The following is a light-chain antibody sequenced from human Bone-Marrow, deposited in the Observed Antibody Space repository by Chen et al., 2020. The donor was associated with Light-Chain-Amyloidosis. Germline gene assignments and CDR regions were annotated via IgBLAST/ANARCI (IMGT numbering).Light chain of an antibody. CDR3: QVWDRSSDRPL. CDR2: DDS. J-gene: IGLJ3*02. Sequence: SYVLTQPSSVSVAPGQTATIACGGNTIGTTSVHWYQQTPGQAPLLVVSDDSDRPSGIPERLSASTSGHTATLTISRDEAGDEADYYCQVWDRSSDRPLFGGGTKLTVL. V-gene: IGLV3-21*02. CDR1: TIGTTS.